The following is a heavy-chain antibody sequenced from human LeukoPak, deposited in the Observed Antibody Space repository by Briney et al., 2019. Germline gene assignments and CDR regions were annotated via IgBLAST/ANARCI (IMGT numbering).Heavy chain of an antibody. J-gene: IGHJ4*02. D-gene: IGHD3-3*01. Sequence: SETLSLTCTVSGGSISSSSYSWGWIRQPPGKGLEWIGSIYYSGSTYYNPSLKSRVTISVDTSKNQFSLKLSSVTAADTAVYYCASSRTYYDFWSEVGGDFDYWGQGTLVTVSS. V-gene: IGHV4-39*01. CDR3: ASSRTYYDFWSEVGGDFDY. CDR1: GGSISSSSYS. CDR2: IYYSGST.